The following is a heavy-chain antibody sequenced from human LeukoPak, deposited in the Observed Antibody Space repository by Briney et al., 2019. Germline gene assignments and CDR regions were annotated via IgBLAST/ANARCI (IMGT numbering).Heavy chain of an antibody. CDR2: INHGGST. CDR1: GGSFSGHY. CDR3: ARGGYCSSTSCYPRFDP. D-gene: IGHD2-2*01. Sequence: SETLSLTCAVYGGSFSGHYCSWIRQPPGKGLEWLGEINHGGSTNYNPSLKSRVTISVDTSKNQFSLKLSSVTAADTAVYYCARGGYCSSTSCYPRFDPWGQGTLVTVSS. V-gene: IGHV4-34*01. J-gene: IGHJ5*02.